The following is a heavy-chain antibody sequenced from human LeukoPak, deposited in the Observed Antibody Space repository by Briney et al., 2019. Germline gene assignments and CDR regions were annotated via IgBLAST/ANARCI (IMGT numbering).Heavy chain of an antibody. CDR1: GYTFTGYY. Sequence: SVKVSCKASGYTFTGYYMHWVRQAPGQGLEWMGWINPNSGGTNYAQKFQGRVTMTRDTSISTAYMELSRLRSDDTAVYYCANMPAYSSSWTFDYWGQGTLVTVSS. CDR3: ANMPAYSSSWTFDY. D-gene: IGHD6-13*01. V-gene: IGHV1-2*02. J-gene: IGHJ4*02. CDR2: INPNSGGT.